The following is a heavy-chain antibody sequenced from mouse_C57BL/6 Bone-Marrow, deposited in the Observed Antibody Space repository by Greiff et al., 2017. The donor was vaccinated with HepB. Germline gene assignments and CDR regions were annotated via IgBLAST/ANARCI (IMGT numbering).Heavy chain of an antibody. J-gene: IGHJ1*03. CDR2: IDPEDGDT. Sequence: VQLKQSGAELVRPGASVKLSCTASGFNIKDYYMHWVKQRPEQGLEWIGRIDPEDGDTEYAPKFQGKATMTADTSSNTAYLQLSSLTSEDTAVYHCTVYYGSNPWYFDVWGTGTTVTVSS. D-gene: IGHD1-1*01. CDR1: GFNIKDYY. CDR3: TVYYGSNPWYFDV. V-gene: IGHV14-1*01.